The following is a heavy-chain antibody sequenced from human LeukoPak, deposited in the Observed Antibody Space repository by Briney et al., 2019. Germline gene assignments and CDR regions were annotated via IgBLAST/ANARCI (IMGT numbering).Heavy chain of an antibody. CDR3: ARHFRGPGDWQQLIPFDY. V-gene: IGHV4-39*01. CDR2: IFYSGST. D-gene: IGHD6-13*01. Sequence: PSETLSLTCTVSGGSVRGGTYYWGWIRQPPGKGLEWIGSIFYSGSTYYNLSLKSRVTISVDTSKNQFSLRPSSVTAADTAVYYCARHFRGPGDWQQLIPFDYWGQGTLVTVSS. CDR1: GGSVRGGTYY. J-gene: IGHJ4*02.